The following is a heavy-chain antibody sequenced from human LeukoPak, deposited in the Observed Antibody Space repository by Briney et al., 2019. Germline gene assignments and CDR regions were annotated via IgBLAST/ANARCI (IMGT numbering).Heavy chain of an antibody. CDR3: ARGRGTLYSSSWYNWFDP. CDR1: GGSISSGSYY. CDR2: IYTSGST. Sequence: SETLSLTCTVSGGSISSGSYYWSWIRQPAGKGLEWIGRIYTSGSTNYNPSLKSRVTISVDTSRNQFSLKLNSVTAADTALYYCARGRGTLYSSSWYNWFDPWGQGTLVTVSS. V-gene: IGHV4-61*02. D-gene: IGHD6-13*01. J-gene: IGHJ5*02.